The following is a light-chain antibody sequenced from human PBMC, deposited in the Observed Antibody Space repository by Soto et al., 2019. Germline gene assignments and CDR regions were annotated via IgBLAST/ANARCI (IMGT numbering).Light chain of an antibody. J-gene: IGKJ1*01. V-gene: IGKV3-20*01. CDR3: QQYSVSPLT. Sequence: EIVLTNSPGTLSLSPGERATLSCRASLTISDSYLAWYQQKAGQAPRLVIYGASNRATGIPDRFSASGSGTDFTLTISRLEPEDFAVYYCQQYSVSPLTFGQGTKVEVK. CDR1: LTISDSY. CDR2: GAS.